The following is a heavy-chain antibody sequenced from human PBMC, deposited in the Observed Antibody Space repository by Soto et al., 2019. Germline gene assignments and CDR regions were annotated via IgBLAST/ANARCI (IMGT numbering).Heavy chain of an antibody. D-gene: IGHD3-3*01. V-gene: IGHV4-59*01. J-gene: IGHJ5*02. Sequence: PSESLSLTCTVCGGCIRSYYCSWLRQPPGKGLEWMGYIYYSGSTNYNPSLKSRVTISVDTSKNQFSLKLSSVTAADTAVYYCARANISFDFWSGYEGVGDWFDPWAQGTLVTVSS. CDR1: GGCIRSYY. CDR3: ARANISFDFWSGYEGVGDWFDP. CDR2: IYYSGST.